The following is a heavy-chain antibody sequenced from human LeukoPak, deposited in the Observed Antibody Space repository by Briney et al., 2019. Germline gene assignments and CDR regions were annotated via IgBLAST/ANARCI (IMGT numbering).Heavy chain of an antibody. CDR1: GGSISSYY. CDR3: ARPYTSGRYGAFDI. D-gene: IGHD6-19*01. CDR2: IYDSGST. Sequence: SETLSLTCTVSGGSISSYYWSWLRQPPGKGLEWIGYIYDSGSTKYNPSLKSRVTISVDTSNNQFSLKLSSVTAADTAVYYCARPYTSGRYGAFDIWGQGTMVTVSS. V-gene: IGHV4-59*08. J-gene: IGHJ3*02.